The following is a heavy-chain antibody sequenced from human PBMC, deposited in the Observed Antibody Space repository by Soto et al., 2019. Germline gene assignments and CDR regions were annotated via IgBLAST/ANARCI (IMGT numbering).Heavy chain of an antibody. Sequence: GGSLRLSCAASGFTFSSYAMSWVRQAPGKGLEWVSAISGSGGSTYYADSVKGRFTISRDNSKNTLYLQMNSLRAEVTAVYYCAKGEQSTYYFDYWGQGTLVTVSS. CDR3: AKGEQSTYYFDY. CDR1: GFTFSSYA. D-gene: IGHD1-26*01. J-gene: IGHJ4*02. CDR2: ISGSGGST. V-gene: IGHV3-23*01.